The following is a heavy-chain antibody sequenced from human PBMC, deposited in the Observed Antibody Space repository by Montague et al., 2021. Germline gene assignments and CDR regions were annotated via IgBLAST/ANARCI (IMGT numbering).Heavy chain of an antibody. V-gene: IGHV6-1*01. D-gene: IGHD3-10*01. J-gene: IGHJ5*01. CDR2: TYYRSTWYT. Sequence: AISGDSVSNNHAAWNWIRESPSRGLEWLGRTYYRSTWYTDYAVSVKGRIAINPDTSKNQFPLQLNSVTPEDTAVYYCAREGVGDLLFSFDSWGQGTLVTVSS. CDR1: GDSVSNNHAA. CDR3: AREGVGDLLFSFDS.